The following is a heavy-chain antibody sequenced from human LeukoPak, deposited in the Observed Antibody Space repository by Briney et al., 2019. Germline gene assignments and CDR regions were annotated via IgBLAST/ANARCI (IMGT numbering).Heavy chain of an antibody. V-gene: IGHV1-3*01. CDR1: GYTFTSYA. CDR3: ARARWALWYYFDY. D-gene: IGHD3-10*01. J-gene: IGHJ4*02. Sequence: GASVKVSCKASGYTFTSYAMHWVRQAPGQRLEWMGWINAGNGNTKYSQKFQGRVTITRDTSASTAYMELSSLRSEDTAVYYCARARWALWYYFDYWGQGTLVTVSS. CDR2: INAGNGNT.